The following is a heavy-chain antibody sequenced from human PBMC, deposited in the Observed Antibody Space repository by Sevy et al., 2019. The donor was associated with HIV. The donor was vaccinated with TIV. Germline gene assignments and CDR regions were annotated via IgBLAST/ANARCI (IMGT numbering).Heavy chain of an antibody. CDR1: GFTFSTYA. CDR2: ISLSGGDT. CDR3: AKDRVSGTYYTGDFDY. J-gene: IGHJ4*02. Sequence: GGSLRLSCAASGFTFSTYAMTWVRQAPGKGLEWVSVISLSGGDTYYTDSVKGRFTISRDNSKNTLYLQMNSLRAEDTAVSYCAKDRVSGTYYTGDFDYWGQGTLVTVSS. D-gene: IGHD3-10*01. V-gene: IGHV3-23*01.